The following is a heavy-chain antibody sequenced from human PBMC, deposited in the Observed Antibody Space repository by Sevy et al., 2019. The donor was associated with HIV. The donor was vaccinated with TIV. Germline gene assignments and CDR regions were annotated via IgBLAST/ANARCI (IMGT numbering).Heavy chain of an antibody. D-gene: IGHD4-17*01. CDR3: AKVLRDFGDDLLAH. Sequence: GGSLRLSCATSGFTFSSYAMSWVRQAPGKGLQWVSAISAGGGDKYYAASVKGRFTISRDKSKSTLFLQMNSLRVDDTATYFCAKVLRDFGDDLLAHWGHGTLVTVSS. J-gene: IGHJ4*01. V-gene: IGHV3-23*01. CDR1: GFTFSSYA. CDR2: ISAGGGDK.